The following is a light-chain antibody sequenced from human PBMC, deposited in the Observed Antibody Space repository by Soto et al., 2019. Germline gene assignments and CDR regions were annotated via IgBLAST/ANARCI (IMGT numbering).Light chain of an antibody. CDR3: QQRSDLPFT. CDR1: QSIFTS. Sequence: EIVLTQSPATLSLSPGERATLSCRASQSIFTSLGWYQQKPGQAPRLLIYDASNRATGVPARFSGGGSGTDFTLPISSLEPEDFAVYYCQQRSDLPFTFGPGTTVDLK. V-gene: IGKV3-11*01. CDR2: DAS. J-gene: IGKJ3*01.